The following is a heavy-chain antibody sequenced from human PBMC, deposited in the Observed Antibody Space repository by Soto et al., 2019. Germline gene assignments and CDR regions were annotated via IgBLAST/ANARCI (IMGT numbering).Heavy chain of an antibody. CDR2: MNPNSGNT. J-gene: IGHJ6*02. Sequence: ASVKVSCKASGYTFTSYDINWVRQATGQGLEWMGWMNPNSGNTGYAQKFQGRVTMTRDTSISTAYMELSSLRSEDTAVYYCAREWDVVVPAETKYYYYGMDVWGQGTTVTVSS. CDR3: AREWDVVVPAETKYYYYGMDV. CDR1: GYTFTSYD. V-gene: IGHV1-8*01. D-gene: IGHD2-2*01.